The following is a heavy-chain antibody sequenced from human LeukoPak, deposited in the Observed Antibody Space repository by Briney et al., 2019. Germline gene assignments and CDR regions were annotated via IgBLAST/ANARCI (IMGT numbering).Heavy chain of an antibody. CDR2: INHSGST. J-gene: IGHJ4*02. Sequence: SETLSLTCAVYGGSFSGYYWSWIRQPPGKGLEWIGEINHSGSTNYNPSLKSRVTISVDTSKNQFSLKLSSVTAADTAVYYCTLGSYRISVDYRGQGTLVTVSS. V-gene: IGHV4-34*01. CDR3: TLGSYRISVDY. CDR1: GGSFSGYY. D-gene: IGHD3-10*01.